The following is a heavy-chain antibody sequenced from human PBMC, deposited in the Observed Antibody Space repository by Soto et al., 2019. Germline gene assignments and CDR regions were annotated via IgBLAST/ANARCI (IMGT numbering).Heavy chain of an antibody. CDR3: ARVSRGILGDYVWGSYRFPYFDY. CDR2: INHSGST. CDR1: GGSFSGYY. D-gene: IGHD3-16*02. V-gene: IGHV4-34*01. Sequence: PSETLSLTCAVYGGSFSGYYWSWIRQPPGKGLEWIGEINHSGSTNYNPSLKSRVTISVDTSKNQFSLKLSSVTAADTAVYYCARVSRGILGDYVWGSYRFPYFDYWGQGTLVTVSS. J-gene: IGHJ4*02.